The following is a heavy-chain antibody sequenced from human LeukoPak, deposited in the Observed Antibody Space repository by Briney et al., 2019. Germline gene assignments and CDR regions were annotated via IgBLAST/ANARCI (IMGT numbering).Heavy chain of an antibody. Sequence: PSETLSLTCTVSGGSISSSRYYWGWIRQPPGKGLEWIGSIYYSGSTYYNPSLKSRVTISLDTSKDQFSLKVSSVTTADTAVYYCARVRSSGLYHETYYFDYWGQGTLVTVSS. V-gene: IGHV4-39*07. CDR1: GGSISSSRYY. D-gene: IGHD3-10*01. CDR3: ARVRSSGLYHETYYFDY. J-gene: IGHJ4*02. CDR2: IYYSGST.